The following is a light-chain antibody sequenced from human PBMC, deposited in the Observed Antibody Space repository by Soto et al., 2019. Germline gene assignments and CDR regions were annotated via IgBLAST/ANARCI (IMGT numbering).Light chain of an antibody. CDR3: GLYLPSGIWV. CDR2: STN. J-gene: IGLJ2*01. CDR1: SGSVSTSYY. Sequence: QAVVTQEPSFSVSPGGTVTLTCGLSSGSVSTSYYPSWYQQTPGQTPRTLIYSTNTRSSGVPDRFSGSILGNNAALTITGAQADDESDYYCGLYLPSGIWVFGGGTKLTVL. V-gene: IGLV8-61*01.